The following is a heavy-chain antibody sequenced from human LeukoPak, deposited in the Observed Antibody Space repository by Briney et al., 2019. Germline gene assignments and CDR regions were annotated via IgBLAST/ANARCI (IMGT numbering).Heavy chain of an antibody. CDR1: GGSISPYY. V-gene: IGHV4-59*01. Sequence: SETLSLTCSVSGGSISPYYWSWILQPPGKGLEWIGYIFYSGITTYNPSLKSRVTISLDSSKNQFFLRLTSVTAADTAMYYCARAETLAAIYFDFWGQGSLVTVSS. CDR3: ARAETLAAIYFDF. CDR2: IFYSGIT. D-gene: IGHD6-25*01. J-gene: IGHJ4*02.